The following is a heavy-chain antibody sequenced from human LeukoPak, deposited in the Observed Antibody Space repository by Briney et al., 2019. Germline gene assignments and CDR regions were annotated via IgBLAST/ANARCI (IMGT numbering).Heavy chain of an antibody. J-gene: IGHJ6*03. V-gene: IGHV1-69*05. CDR2: IIPIFGTA. CDR3: ASPTPPITMVRGKYYYYYMDV. Sequence: SVKVSCKASGGTFSSYAISWVRQAPGQGLEWMGGIIPIFGTANYAQKFQGRVTITTDESTSTAYMELSSLRSEDTAAYYCASPTPPITMVRGKYYYYYMDVWGKGTTVTVSS. D-gene: IGHD3-10*01. CDR1: GGTFSSYA.